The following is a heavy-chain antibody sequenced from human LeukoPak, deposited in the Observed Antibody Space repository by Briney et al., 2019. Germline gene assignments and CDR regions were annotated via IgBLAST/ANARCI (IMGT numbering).Heavy chain of an antibody. Sequence: GGSLRLSCEGSGFTFSNYAMNWVRQAPGKGLEWVSGISWNSGSIGYADPVKGRFTISRDNAKNSLYPQMNSLRAEDTALYYCAKDMVPSRVRGVSAYYYYGMDVWGQGTTVTVSS. CDR2: ISWNSGSI. V-gene: IGHV3-9*01. CDR1: GFTFSNYA. CDR3: AKDMVPSRVRGVSAYYYYGMDV. D-gene: IGHD3-10*01. J-gene: IGHJ6*02.